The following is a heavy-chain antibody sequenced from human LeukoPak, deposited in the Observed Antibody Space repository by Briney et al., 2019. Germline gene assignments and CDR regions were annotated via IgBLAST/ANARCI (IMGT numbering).Heavy chain of an antibody. Sequence: GGSLRLSCEASGFTFTTYSMTWVRQTPGKGLEWVSIISSGSSAMFSADALKGRFTISRDNAKNSLYLQMNSLRAEDTAVYYCAELGITMIGGVWGKGTTVTISS. CDR3: AELGITMIGGV. CDR1: GFTFTTYS. J-gene: IGHJ6*04. CDR2: ISSGSSAM. D-gene: IGHD3-10*02. V-gene: IGHV3-21*01.